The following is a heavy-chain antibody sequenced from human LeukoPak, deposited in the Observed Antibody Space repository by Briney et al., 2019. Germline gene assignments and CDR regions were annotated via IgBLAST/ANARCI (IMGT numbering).Heavy chain of an antibody. CDR1: GGSISSYY. V-gene: IGHV4-59*01. CDR3: ARRMVRGVPRKAGWFDP. Sequence: PSETLSLTCTVSGGSISSYYWSWIRQPPGKGLEWIGYIYYSGSTNYNPSLKSRVTISVDTSKNQFSLKLSSVTAADTAVYYCARRMVRGVPRKAGWFDPWGQGTLVTVSS. CDR2: IYYSGST. D-gene: IGHD3-10*01. J-gene: IGHJ5*02.